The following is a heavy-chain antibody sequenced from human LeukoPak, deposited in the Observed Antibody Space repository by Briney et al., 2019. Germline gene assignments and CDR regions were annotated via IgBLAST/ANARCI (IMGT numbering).Heavy chain of an antibody. Sequence: GGSLRLSCAASGFTFSSYAMGWVRQAPGKGLEWVSAISGSGGSTYYADSVKGRFTISRDNSKNTLYLQMNSLRAEDTAVYYCAKDHGGGYSYGPALYYMDVWGKGTTVTVSS. CDR2: ISGSGGST. CDR3: AKDHGGGYSYGPALYYMDV. V-gene: IGHV3-23*01. D-gene: IGHD5-18*01. CDR1: GFTFSSYA. J-gene: IGHJ6*03.